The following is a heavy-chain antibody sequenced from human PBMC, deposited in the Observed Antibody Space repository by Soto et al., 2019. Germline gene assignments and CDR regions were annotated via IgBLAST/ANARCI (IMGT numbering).Heavy chain of an antibody. CDR1: GFTVSSNY. D-gene: IGHD4-4*01. J-gene: IGHJ6*02. V-gene: IGHV3-53*01. Sequence: LRLSCAASGFTVSSNYMSWVRQAPGKGLEWVSVIYSGGSTYYADSVKGRFTISRDNSKNTLYLQMNSLRAEDTAVYYCARSTVTSYYYYYGMDVWGQGTTVTVSS. CDR2: IYSGGST. CDR3: ARSTVTSYYYYYGMDV.